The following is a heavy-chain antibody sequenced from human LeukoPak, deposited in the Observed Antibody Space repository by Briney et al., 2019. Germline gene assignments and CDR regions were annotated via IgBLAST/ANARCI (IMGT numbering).Heavy chain of an antibody. V-gene: IGHV3-15*01. CDR1: GFTFSNAW. CDR2: IKSKTDGGTT. Sequence: GGSLRLSCAASGFTFSNAWMSWVRQAPGKGLEWVGRIKSKTDGGTTDYAAPVKGRFTISRDDSENTLYLQMNSLKTEDTAVYYCTTLYYYDSSGYYAYFGYWGQRTLVTVSS. CDR3: TTLYYYDSSGYYAYFGY. J-gene: IGHJ4*02. D-gene: IGHD3-22*01.